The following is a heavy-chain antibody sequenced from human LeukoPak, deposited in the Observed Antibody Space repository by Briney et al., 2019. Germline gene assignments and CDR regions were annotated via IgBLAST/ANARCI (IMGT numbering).Heavy chain of an antibody. Sequence: PGGSLRLSCAAFGLTFSRYWMHWVRQAPGKGLVWVSRINSDGSSTSYADSVKGRFTISRDNAKNTLYLQMNSLRAEDTAVYYCARDVAAAGTYFDYWGQGTLVTVSS. D-gene: IGHD6-13*01. V-gene: IGHV3-74*01. CDR2: INSDGSST. CDR3: ARDVAAAGTYFDY. CDR1: GLTFSRYW. J-gene: IGHJ4*02.